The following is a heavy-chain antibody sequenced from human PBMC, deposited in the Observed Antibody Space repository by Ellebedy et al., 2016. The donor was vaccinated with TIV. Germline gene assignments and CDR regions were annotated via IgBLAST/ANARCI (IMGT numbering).Heavy chain of an antibody. V-gene: IGHV1-18*01. CDR1: GYSFGSYG. D-gene: IGHD6-6*01. CDR3: ARDRDGSSSSDFQH. Sequence: AASVTVSCKASGYSFGSYGISWVRQAPGQGLEWMGWINTNNGNTNYAEKGQGRVTMTRDSSTNTAYLELRSLRSDDTAVYYCARDRDGSSSSDFQHWGPGTLVTVSS. CDR2: INTNNGNT. J-gene: IGHJ1*01.